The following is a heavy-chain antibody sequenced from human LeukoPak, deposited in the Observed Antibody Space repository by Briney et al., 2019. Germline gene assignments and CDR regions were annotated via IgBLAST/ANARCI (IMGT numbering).Heavy chain of an antibody. CDR2: IYSAGRT. V-gene: IGHV3-53*01. D-gene: IGHD3-10*01. J-gene: IGHJ4*02. Sequence: PAGPLRLSCAASGFTVSSNYMSWVRQTPGKGLEWVSIIYSAGRTYYKDSVRGRFIISRDSSKNTVCLQMNSLRAEDTAVYYCASGGMGARKYYSDPFHYWGQGTLVTV. CDR1: GFTVSSNY. CDR3: ASGGMGARKYYSDPFHY.